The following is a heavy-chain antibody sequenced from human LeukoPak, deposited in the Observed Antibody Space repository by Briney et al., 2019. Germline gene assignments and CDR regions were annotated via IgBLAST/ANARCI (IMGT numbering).Heavy chain of an antibody. D-gene: IGHD2-8*01. V-gene: IGHV3-9*01. CDR1: GFTFDDYA. J-gene: IGHJ6*02. Sequence: GGSLRLSCAASGFTFDDYAMHWVRHAPGKGLEWVSGISWNSGSIGYADSVKGRFTISRDNAKNSLYLQMNSLRAEDTALYYCAKELMVTTSPATYYYYGMDVWGQGTTVTVSS. CDR2: ISWNSGSI. CDR3: AKELMVTTSPATYYYYGMDV.